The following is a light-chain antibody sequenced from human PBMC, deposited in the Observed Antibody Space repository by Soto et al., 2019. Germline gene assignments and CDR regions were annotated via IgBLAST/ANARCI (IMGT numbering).Light chain of an antibody. J-gene: IGKJ1*01. CDR1: QSVSAN. CDR2: GAS. V-gene: IGKV3-15*01. Sequence: EILITQSPATLSVSPGERATLSCRASQSVSANLAWYQQKPGQGPRLLIYGASTTATGIPARLSGSGSGTEFTLPIRSLQSEDFALYYCQQYNNWPTFGQGTKVDIK. CDR3: QQYNNWPT.